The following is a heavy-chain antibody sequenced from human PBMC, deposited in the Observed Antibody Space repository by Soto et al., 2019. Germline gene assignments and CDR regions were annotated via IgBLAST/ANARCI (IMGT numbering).Heavy chain of an antibody. CDR3: AKAKGYSYGYNWFDP. CDR2: ISWNSGSI. J-gene: IGHJ5*02. D-gene: IGHD5-18*01. CDR1: GFTFDDYA. Sequence: GGSLRLSCAASGFTFDDYAMHWVRQAPGKGLEWVSGISWNSGSIGYADSVKGRFTISRDNAKNSLYLQMNSLRAEDTALYYCAKAKGYSYGYNWFDPWGQGTLVTVS. V-gene: IGHV3-9*01.